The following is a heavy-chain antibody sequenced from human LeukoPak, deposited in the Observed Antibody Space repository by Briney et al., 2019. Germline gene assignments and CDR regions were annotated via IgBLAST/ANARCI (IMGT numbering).Heavy chain of an antibody. Sequence: GGSRRLSCAASGFTFSSFAMNWVRQAPGKGLEWVSTISGSGGSTYYADSVKGRFTISRDNSKNTLYLQMNSLRAEDTAVYFCAKEGIAATGTYWGQGTMVTVSS. J-gene: IGHJ4*02. D-gene: IGHD6-13*01. V-gene: IGHV3-23*01. CDR2: ISGSGGST. CDR1: GFTFSSFA. CDR3: AKEGIAATGTY.